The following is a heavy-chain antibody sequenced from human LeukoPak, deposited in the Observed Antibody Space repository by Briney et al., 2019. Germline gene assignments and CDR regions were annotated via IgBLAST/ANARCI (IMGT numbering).Heavy chain of an antibody. CDR1: GYTFTGYY. CDR2: INPNSGGT. J-gene: IGHJ3*02. Sequence: SVKVSCKASGYTFTGYYMHWVRQTPGQGLEWMGWINPNSGGTNYAQKFQGRVTMTRDTSISTAYMELSRLRSDDTAVYYCARTGRLRFTGGFDIWGQGTMVTVSS. CDR3: ARTGRLRFTGGFDI. D-gene: IGHD4-17*01. V-gene: IGHV1-2*02.